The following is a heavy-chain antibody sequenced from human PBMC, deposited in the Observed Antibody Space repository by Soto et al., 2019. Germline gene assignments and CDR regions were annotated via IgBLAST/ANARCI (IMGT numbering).Heavy chain of an antibody. V-gene: IGHV4-30-4*08. D-gene: IGHD1-1*01. J-gene: IGHJ4*02. Sequence: SETLSLTCTVSGDSISSDYYHWTWIRQSPGKGLEWIGYIHHSGSILYNPSLKSRVTISVDTSKNQFSLHLTSVTAADTAVYFCARVGSFNLAYFDYWGQGTLVTVSS. CDR2: IHHSGSI. CDR3: ARVGSFNLAYFDY. CDR1: GDSISSDYYH.